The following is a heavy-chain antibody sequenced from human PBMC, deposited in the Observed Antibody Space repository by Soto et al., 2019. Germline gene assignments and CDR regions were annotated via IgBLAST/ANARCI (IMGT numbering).Heavy chain of an antibody. V-gene: IGHV1-69*13. J-gene: IGHJ6*02. CDR1: GGTFSSYA. CDR3: ARVYSSSWYYYYGMDV. CDR2: IIPIFGTA. Sequence: ASVKVSCKASGGTFSSYAISWVRQAPGQGLEWMGGIIPIFGTANYAQKFQGRVTITADESTSTAYMELSSLRSEDTAVYYCARVYSSSWYYYYGMDVWGQGTTVTVSS. D-gene: IGHD6-13*01.